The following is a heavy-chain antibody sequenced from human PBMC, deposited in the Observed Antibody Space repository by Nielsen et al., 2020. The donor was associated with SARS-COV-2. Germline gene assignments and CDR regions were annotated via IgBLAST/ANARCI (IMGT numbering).Heavy chain of an antibody. D-gene: IGHD4-17*01. CDR2: INPKSDGT. CDR3: VRAADIGDYLAHFDF. V-gene: IGHV1-2*02. Sequence: ASVTVSCKPSRYTFPDYYLHWVRQAPGQGLEWMGWINPKSDGTNYAGKFQGRVTMTRDTTISTAYLELSWLTSDDTAMYSCVRAADIGDYLAHFDFWGPGTLVTVSS. CDR1: RYTFPDYY. J-gene: IGHJ4*02.